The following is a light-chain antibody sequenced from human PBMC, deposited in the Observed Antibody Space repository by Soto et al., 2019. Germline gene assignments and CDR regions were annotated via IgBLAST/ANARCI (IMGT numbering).Light chain of an antibody. CDR2: AAS. J-gene: IGKJ3*01. CDR3: QQSYFTPLT. CDR1: QSIGNY. Sequence: DIQMTQSPSSLSASVGDRVIITCRASQSIGNYLNWYQQKPGKAPKLLIYAASTLRSGVPSRFSGSGSGTDFTLTISSLQPEDFATYCCQQSYFTPLTFGPGTKVDIK. V-gene: IGKV1-39*01.